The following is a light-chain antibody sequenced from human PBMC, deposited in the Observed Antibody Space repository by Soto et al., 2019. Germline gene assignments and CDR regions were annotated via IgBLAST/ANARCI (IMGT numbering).Light chain of an antibody. Sequence: DIQMTQSPSSLSASVGDRVTITCRATQSIGNSLNWYQQRPGKAPNVLIYAASSLQSGVPSRFSGSGSGTDFTLTISSLQPEDFATYYGQQSCSTPLTFGGGTKVEIK. V-gene: IGKV1-39*01. CDR3: QQSCSTPLT. J-gene: IGKJ4*01. CDR1: QSIGNS. CDR2: AAS.